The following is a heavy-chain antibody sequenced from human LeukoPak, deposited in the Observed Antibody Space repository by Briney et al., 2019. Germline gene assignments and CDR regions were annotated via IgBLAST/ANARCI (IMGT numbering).Heavy chain of an antibody. CDR3: AREIIGRQGGRLWLPGYFDY. D-gene: IGHD5-18*01. Sequence: SQTLSFTGGVLGGSISSGGYSWCWIRQPPGKGLEWIGYIYNIGSTYYNPSLKSRVTISVDRSKNQFSRKLSSVTAADTAVYYCAREIIGRQGGRLWLPGYFDYWGQGTLVTVSS. CDR2: IYNIGST. J-gene: IGHJ4*02. V-gene: IGHV4-30-2*01. CDR1: GGSISSGGYS.